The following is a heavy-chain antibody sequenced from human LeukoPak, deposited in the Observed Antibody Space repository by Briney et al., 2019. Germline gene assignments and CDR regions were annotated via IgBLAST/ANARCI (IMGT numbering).Heavy chain of an antibody. D-gene: IGHD3-22*01. CDR1: GFTFSSYW. Sequence: GGSLRLSCAASGFTFSSYWMHWVRQAPGKGLVWVSRINSDGSSTSYADSVKGRFTISRDNAKNTLYLQMNSLRGEDTAVYYCARVGISSGYPLGWGQGTLVTVSS. CDR2: INSDGSST. J-gene: IGHJ4*02. CDR3: ARVGISSGYPLG. V-gene: IGHV3-74*01.